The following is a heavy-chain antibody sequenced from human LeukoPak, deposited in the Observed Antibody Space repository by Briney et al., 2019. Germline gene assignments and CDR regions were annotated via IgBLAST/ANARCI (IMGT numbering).Heavy chain of an antibody. D-gene: IGHD3-10*01. V-gene: IGHV3-23*01. CDR2: ISGSGGST. CDR1: GFTFSSYA. J-gene: IGHJ3*02. Sequence: GGSLRLSCAASGFTFSSYAMSWVRQAPGKGLEWVSAISGSGGSTYYADSAKGRFTISRDNSKNTLYLQMNSLRAEDTAVYYCAKDLGGSGSYYSPEGAFDIWGQGTMVTVSS. CDR3: AKDLGGSGSYYSPEGAFDI.